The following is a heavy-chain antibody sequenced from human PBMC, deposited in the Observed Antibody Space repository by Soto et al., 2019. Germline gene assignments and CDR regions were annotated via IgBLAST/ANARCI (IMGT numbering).Heavy chain of an antibody. CDR1: GGSFSSGGY. Sequence: QVQLQESGPGLVKPSQTLSLTCTVSGGSFSSGGYWSWIRQHPGRGLEWIGYIYHTGSTNFNPSIESRVAISIDTSKNQFSLELSSVTAADTAVYYCARDYNSYGFSSWGQGTLVTVSS. V-gene: IGHV4-31*03. J-gene: IGHJ5*02. CDR3: ARDYNSYGFSS. CDR2: IYHTGST. D-gene: IGHD5-18*01.